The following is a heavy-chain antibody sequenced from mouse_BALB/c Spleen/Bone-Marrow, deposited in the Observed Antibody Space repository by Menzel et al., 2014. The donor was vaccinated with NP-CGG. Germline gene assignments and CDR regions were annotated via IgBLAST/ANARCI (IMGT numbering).Heavy chain of an antibody. Sequence: EGQGVGPGPELVTPGASVKISCKASGYTFTDYVMHWVKQKPGQGLEWIGYIYPYNDGAEYTEKFKRKASLTLDKSSSTAYMDIISMPSEDSTVYYRARSRYGYSFDYLGQGTTLTVSS. CDR3: ARSRYGYSFDY. J-gene: IGHJ2*01. V-gene: IGHV1S136*01. CDR2: IYPYNDGA. D-gene: IGHD1-2*01. CDR1: GYTFTDYV.